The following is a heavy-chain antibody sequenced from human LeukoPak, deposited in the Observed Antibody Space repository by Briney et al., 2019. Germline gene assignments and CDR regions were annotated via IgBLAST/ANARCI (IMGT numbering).Heavy chain of an antibody. J-gene: IGHJ4*02. Sequence: SETLSLTCTVSGGSISSYYWSWIRQPPGEGLEWIGYIYYSGSTNYNPSLKSRVTISVDTSKNQFSLKLSSVTAADTAVYYCARVAGDLSIPAAINGGWYYFDYWGQGTLGTVSS. CDR1: GGSISSYY. CDR3: ARVAGDLSIPAAINGGWYYFDY. V-gene: IGHV4-59*01. D-gene: IGHD2-2*02. CDR2: IYYSGST.